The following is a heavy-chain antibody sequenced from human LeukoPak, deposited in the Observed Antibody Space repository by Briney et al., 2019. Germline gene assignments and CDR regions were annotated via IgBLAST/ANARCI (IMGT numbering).Heavy chain of an antibody. CDR2: ISGSGGST. J-gene: IGHJ4*02. CDR3: AKENTVAGIHPVDDY. V-gene: IGHV3-23*01. CDR1: GFTFSSYA. Sequence: PGGSLRLSCAAPGFTFSSYAMSWVRQGPGKGLEWVSAISGSGGSTDYADSVKGRSTISRDNAKNSLYLQMNSLRAEDTAVYYCAKENTVAGIHPVDDYWGQGTLVTVSS. D-gene: IGHD6-19*01.